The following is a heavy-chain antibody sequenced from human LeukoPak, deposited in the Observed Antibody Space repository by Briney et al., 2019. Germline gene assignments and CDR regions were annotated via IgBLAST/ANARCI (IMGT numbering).Heavy chain of an antibody. J-gene: IGHJ4*02. CDR2: IYYSGST. V-gene: IGHV4-59*12. CDR1: GGSIGSYY. CDR3: ARRTGTYYYDSSGYSPWRYYFDY. D-gene: IGHD3-22*01. Sequence: SETLSLTCTVSGGSIGSYYWSWIRQPPGKGLEWIGYIYYSGSTNYNPSLKSRVTISVDTSKNQFSLKLSSVTAADTAVFYCARRTGTYYYDSSGYSPWRYYFDYWGQGTLVTVSS.